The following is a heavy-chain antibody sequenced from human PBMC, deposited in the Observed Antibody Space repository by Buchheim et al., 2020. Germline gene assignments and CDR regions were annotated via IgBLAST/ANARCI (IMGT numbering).Heavy chain of an antibody. Sequence: EVQLLESGGGLVQPGGSLRLSCAASGFTFSSYAMSWVRQAPGKGLEWVSAISGSGGSTYYADSVKGRFTISRDNSKNTLYLQMNSLRAEDTAVYYCAKDYCTNGVCYSDYYYYGMDVWGQGTT. CDR3: AKDYCTNGVCYSDYYYYGMDV. D-gene: IGHD2-8*01. V-gene: IGHV3-23*01. J-gene: IGHJ6*02. CDR1: GFTFSSYA. CDR2: ISGSGGST.